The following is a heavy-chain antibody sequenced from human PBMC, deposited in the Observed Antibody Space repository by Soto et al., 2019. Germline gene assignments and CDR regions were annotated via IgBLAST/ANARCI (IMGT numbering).Heavy chain of an antibody. V-gene: IGHV4-31*03. D-gene: IGHD4-17*01. CDR2: IYYSGST. CDR3: ARVGEEIIDY. J-gene: IGHJ4*02. Sequence: SETLSLTCTVSGGSISSGGYYWSWIRQHPGKGLEWIGYIYYSGSTYYNPSLKSRVTISVDTSKNQFSLKLSSVTAADTAVYYCARVGEEIIDYWGQGTLVIVSS. CDR1: GGSISSGGYY.